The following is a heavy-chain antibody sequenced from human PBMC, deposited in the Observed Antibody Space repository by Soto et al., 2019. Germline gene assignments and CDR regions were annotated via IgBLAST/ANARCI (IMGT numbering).Heavy chain of an antibody. CDR3: ARDRRYSGYDEYYFDS. V-gene: IGHV4-31*03. CDR1: GGSISSGGYY. CDR2: IYYSGST. Sequence: QVQLQESGPGLVKPSQTLSLTCTVSGGSISSGGYYWSWIRQHPGKGLEWIGYIYYSGSTYYNPSLKRRVTISVDTSKNQFSLKLSSVTAADTAVYYCARDRRYSGYDEYYFDSWGQGTLVTVSS. J-gene: IGHJ4*02. D-gene: IGHD5-12*01.